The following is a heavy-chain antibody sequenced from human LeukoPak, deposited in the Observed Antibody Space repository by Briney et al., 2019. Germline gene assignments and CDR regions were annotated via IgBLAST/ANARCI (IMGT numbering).Heavy chain of an antibody. Sequence: GGSLRLSCVASGFTFKNCAMSWVRQAPGKGLEWVSGINYSGGHKYYADSVKGGFTISRDSSKNTLSLQMNSLTTEDTAVYYCAKDDSMTLDHFDYWGQGALVTVSS. CDR1: GFTFKNCA. V-gene: IGHV3-23*01. CDR3: AKDDSMTLDHFDY. CDR2: INYSGGHK. D-gene: IGHD4-11*01. J-gene: IGHJ4*02.